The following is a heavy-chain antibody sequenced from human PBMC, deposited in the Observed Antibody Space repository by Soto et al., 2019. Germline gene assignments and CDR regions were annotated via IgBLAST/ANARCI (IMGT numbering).Heavy chain of an antibody. J-gene: IGHJ4*02. CDR1: GFTFSTHA. V-gene: IGHV3-30-3*01. CDR3: ARDQTGITTAGGGRIDH. D-gene: IGHD6-13*01. Sequence: QVQLVESGGGVVQPGRSLRLSCAASGFTFSTHAMHWVRQAPGKGLECVAIVSFDGTNKYHAVSVKGRFTISRDNSKNTLYLQMSGLTPADTAVYYCARDQTGITTAGGGRIDHWGQGTLVTVSS. CDR2: VSFDGTNK.